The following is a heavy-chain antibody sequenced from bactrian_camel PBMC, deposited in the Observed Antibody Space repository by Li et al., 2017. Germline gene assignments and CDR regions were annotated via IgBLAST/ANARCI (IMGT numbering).Heavy chain of an antibody. CDR3: AAGSLRRDGCSGRPDKTAFAY. CDR2: LYRGGGGP. Sequence: VQLVESGGGSVQAGGSLRLSCAASGITDSYNCVGWFRQVPGKEREAVAGLYRGGGGPHYADSVAGRFTISQDSAKNTVYLQMNNLTPEDTGVYVCAAGSLRRDGCSGRPDKTAFAYWGQGTQVTVS. D-gene: IGHD6*01. J-gene: IGHJ4*01. V-gene: IGHV3S40*01. CDR1: GITDSYNC.